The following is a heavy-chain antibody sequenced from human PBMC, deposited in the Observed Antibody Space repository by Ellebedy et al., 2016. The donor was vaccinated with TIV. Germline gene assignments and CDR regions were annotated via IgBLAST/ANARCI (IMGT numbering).Heavy chain of an antibody. D-gene: IGHD2/OR15-2a*01. CDR2: IYSGGST. Sequence: GESLKISCAPSGFTFSSYSMNWVRQAPGKGLEWVSVIYSGGSTYYADSVKGRFTISRDNSKNTVYLQMNSLRAEDTAVYYCARGVLSGYWGQGTLVTVSS. J-gene: IGHJ4*02. CDR3: ARGVLSGY. V-gene: IGHV3-53*01. CDR1: GFTFSSYS.